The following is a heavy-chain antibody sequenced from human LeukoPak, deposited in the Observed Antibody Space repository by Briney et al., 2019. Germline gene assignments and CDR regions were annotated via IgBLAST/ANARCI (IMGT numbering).Heavy chain of an antibody. V-gene: IGHV4-38-2*02. CDR1: GYSISSGYY. J-gene: IGHJ4*02. Sequence: SETLSLTCAVSGYSISSGYYWGWIRQPPGKGLEWIGSIYHSGSAYHNPSLKSRVTISVDTSKNQFSLKLTSVTAADTAVYYCARDPYYYDSSGHHRWGQGTLVTVSS. CDR3: ARDPYYYDSSGHHR. CDR2: IYHSGSA. D-gene: IGHD3-22*01.